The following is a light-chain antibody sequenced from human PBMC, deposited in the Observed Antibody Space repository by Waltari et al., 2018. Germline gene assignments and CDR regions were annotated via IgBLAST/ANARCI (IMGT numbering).Light chain of an antibody. CDR1: RSDVGIYNL. V-gene: IGLV2-23*01. Sequence: QSALTQPASVSGSPGQSITISCTGTRSDVGIYNLVSWYQQHHGKAPKLMIYEGSKRPSGVSNRFSGSKTGNTVSLTISGLQAEDEADYYCCSYAGSPFVFGTGTKVTVL. CDR3: CSYAGSPFV. J-gene: IGLJ1*01. CDR2: EGS.